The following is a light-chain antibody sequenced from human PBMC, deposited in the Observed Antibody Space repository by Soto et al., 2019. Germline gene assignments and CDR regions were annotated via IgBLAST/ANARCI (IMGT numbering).Light chain of an antibody. CDR3: QQRSNWPPIT. J-gene: IGKJ5*01. Sequence: EIVLTQSPGTLSLSPGERATLSCRASHNVNTYLAWYQQKPGQAPRLLIYDASNRATGIPARFSGSGSGTDFTLTISSLEPEDFAVYYCQQRSNWPPITFGQGTRLEI. CDR1: HNVNTY. V-gene: IGKV3-11*01. CDR2: DAS.